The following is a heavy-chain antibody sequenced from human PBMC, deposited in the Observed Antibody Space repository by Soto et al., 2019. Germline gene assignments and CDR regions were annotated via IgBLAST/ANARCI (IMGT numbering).Heavy chain of an antibody. CDR1: GFSFSNAW. CDR3: TSRQYSSSQKFDF. Sequence: GGSLRLSCAASGFSFSNAWMNWVRQAPGKGLEWVGRIKSKTDSGTTDYAAPVKGRFTISRDDSKTTLYLQMNSLKTEDTAVYYCTSRQYSSSQKFDFWGQGALVTVSS. CDR2: IKSKTDSGTT. V-gene: IGHV3-15*07. J-gene: IGHJ5*01. D-gene: IGHD6-13*01.